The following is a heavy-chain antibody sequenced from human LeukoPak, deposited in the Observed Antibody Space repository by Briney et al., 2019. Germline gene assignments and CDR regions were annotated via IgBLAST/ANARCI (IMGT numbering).Heavy chain of an antibody. Sequence: PSETLSLTCTVSGGSISSYYWSWIRQPPGKGLEWIGYIYYSGSTNYNPSLKSRVTISVDTSKSQFSLKLSSVTAADTAVYYCARAGYYGSGRRRGFDPWGQGTLVTVSS. CDR1: GGSISSYY. CDR3: ARAGYYGSGRRRGFDP. V-gene: IGHV4-59*12. D-gene: IGHD3-10*01. CDR2: IYYSGST. J-gene: IGHJ5*02.